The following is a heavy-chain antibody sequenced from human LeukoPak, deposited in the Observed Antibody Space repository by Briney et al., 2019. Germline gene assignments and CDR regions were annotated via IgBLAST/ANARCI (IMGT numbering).Heavy chain of an antibody. CDR1: GYTFTTYD. J-gene: IGHJ5*02. D-gene: IGHD5-24*01. V-gene: IGHV1-18*01. CDR3: ARDVGDGYKGNWFDP. CDR2: ISAYNGNT. Sequence: AASVRVSCKASGYTFTTYDITWVRQAPGQGLEWMGWISAYNGNTEYAQKFQGRVTMTRDTSTSTAYMELRSLRSDDTAVYYCARDVGDGYKGNWFDPWGQGTLVTVSS.